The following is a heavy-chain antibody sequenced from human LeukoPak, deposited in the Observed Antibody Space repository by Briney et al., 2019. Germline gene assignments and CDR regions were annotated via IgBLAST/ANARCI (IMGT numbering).Heavy chain of an antibody. D-gene: IGHD6-19*01. CDR3: ARHGGGWSFDY. Sequence: PSETLSLTCTVSGGSISTYYWSWIRKPPRQRLEWIGYYSGSTNYNPSLKSRVTISGDTSKNHFSLKLTSVTAADTAVYYCARHGGGWSFDYWGQGTLVTVSS. CDR2: YSGST. J-gene: IGHJ4*02. CDR1: GGSISTYY. V-gene: IGHV4-59*08.